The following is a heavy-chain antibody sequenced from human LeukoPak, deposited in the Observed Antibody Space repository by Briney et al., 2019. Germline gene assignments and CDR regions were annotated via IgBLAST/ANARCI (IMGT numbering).Heavy chain of an antibody. CDR3: ARDRAVGALVY. Sequence: GGSLRLSCAASGFTFSSYAMSWVRQAPGKGLEWVSGINWNGGSTGYADSVKGRFTISRDNAKNSLYLQMNSLRAEDTALYYCARDRAVGALVYWGQGTLVTVSS. CDR1: GFTFSSYA. CDR2: INWNGGST. D-gene: IGHD1-26*01. J-gene: IGHJ4*02. V-gene: IGHV3-20*04.